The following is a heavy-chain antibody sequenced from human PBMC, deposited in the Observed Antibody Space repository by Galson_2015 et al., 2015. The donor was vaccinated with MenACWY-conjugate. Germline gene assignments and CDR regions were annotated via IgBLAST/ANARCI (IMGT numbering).Heavy chain of an antibody. D-gene: IGHD6-19*01. CDR3: ARDRIAVAGDNFDY. V-gene: IGHV4-39*07. J-gene: IGHJ4*02. Sequence: RVTISVDTSKNQFSLKLSSVTAADTAVYYCARDRIAVAGDNFDYWGQGTLVTVSS.